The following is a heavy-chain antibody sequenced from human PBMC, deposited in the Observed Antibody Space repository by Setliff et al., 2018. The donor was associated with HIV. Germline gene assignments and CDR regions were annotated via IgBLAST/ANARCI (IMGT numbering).Heavy chain of an antibody. J-gene: IGHJ3*02. CDR1: GYTFTSYS. D-gene: IGHD6-19*01. CDR3: ARGGLADGFDI. CDR2: IIAYNGKT. V-gene: IGHV1-18*01. Sequence: ASVKVSCKASGYTFTSYSMSWVRQAPGQGLEWMGWIIAYNGKTNYAQNLQGRVTMSTDTSTRTAYMELRSLRSDDTAVYYCARGGLADGFDIWGQGTMVTV.